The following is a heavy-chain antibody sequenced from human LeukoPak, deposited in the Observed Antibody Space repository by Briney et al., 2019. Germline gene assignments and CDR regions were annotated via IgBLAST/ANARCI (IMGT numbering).Heavy chain of an antibody. CDR1: VYTFTGYY. J-gene: IGHJ3*02. V-gene: IGHV1-2*02. CDR2: INHNSGGT. Sequence: ASVNVSFKSSVYTFTGYYMHGVRQAPGQGLEWMGWINHNSGGTNYAQKFQGRVTMTRDTSISTAYMELSRLRSDDTAVYYCARVGMIVVDEDAFDIWGQGTMVTVSS. CDR3: ARVGMIVVDEDAFDI. D-gene: IGHD3-22*01.